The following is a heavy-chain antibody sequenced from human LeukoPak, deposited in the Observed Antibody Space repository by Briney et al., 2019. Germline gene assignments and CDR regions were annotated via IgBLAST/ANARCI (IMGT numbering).Heavy chain of an antibody. V-gene: IGHV4-34*01. D-gene: IGHD6-19*01. CDR3: AREGRLNPAIGVD. Sequence: SETLSLTCAVYGGSFSTYYWSWIRQPPGKGLEWIGEINHSGRTNYNPSLKSRVTISVDTSKNQFSLTVSSVTAADTAMYYCAREGRLNPAIGVDWGQGTLVTVSS. J-gene: IGHJ4*02. CDR2: INHSGRT. CDR1: GGSFSTYY.